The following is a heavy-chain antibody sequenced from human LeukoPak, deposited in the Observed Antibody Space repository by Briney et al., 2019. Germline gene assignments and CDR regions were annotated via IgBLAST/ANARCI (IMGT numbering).Heavy chain of an antibody. V-gene: IGHV4-39*07. Sequence: PSETLSLTCTVSGGSISGSSYYWGWIRQPPGKGLEWIGTIYHSGSTYYNPSLKSRVTISVDTSKNQFSLKLSSVTAADTAVYYCARDGWGGVSQQLVYWFDPWGQGTLVTVSS. D-gene: IGHD6-13*01. J-gene: IGHJ5*02. CDR3: ARDGWGGVSQQLVYWFDP. CDR2: IYHSGST. CDR1: GGSISGSSYY.